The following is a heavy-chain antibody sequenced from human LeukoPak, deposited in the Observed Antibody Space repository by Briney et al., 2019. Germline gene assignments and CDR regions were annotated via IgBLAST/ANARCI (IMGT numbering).Heavy chain of an antibody. CDR2: ISSSSSYI. V-gene: IGHV3-21*01. D-gene: IGHD6-19*01. J-gene: IGHJ5*02. CDR3: AREKGSGWYDH. Sequence: GGSLRLPCAASGFTFSSYSMNWVRQAPGKGLEWVSSISSSSSYIYYADSVKGRFTISRDNAKNSLYLQMNSLRAEDTAVYYCAREKGSGWYDHWGQGTLVTVSS. CDR1: GFTFSSYS.